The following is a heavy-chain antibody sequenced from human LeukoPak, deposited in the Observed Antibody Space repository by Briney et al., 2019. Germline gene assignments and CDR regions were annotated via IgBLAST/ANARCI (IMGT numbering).Heavy chain of an antibody. Sequence: GSLRLSCAASGFTFTNAWMSWIRQPPGKGLEWIGYIYYSGSTNYNPSLKSRVTMSLGTSKNQISLKLSSVTAADTAVYYCARMSHSGSYFDYWGQGTLATVSS. CDR3: ARMSHSGSYFDY. CDR2: IYYSGST. CDR1: GFTFTNAW. J-gene: IGHJ4*02. D-gene: IGHD3-10*01. V-gene: IGHV4-59*08.